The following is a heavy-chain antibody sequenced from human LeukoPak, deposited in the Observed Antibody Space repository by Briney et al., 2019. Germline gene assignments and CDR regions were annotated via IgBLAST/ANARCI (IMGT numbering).Heavy chain of an antibody. CDR1: VCSISSYY. J-gene: IGHJ4*02. CDR2: IYYSGST. D-gene: IGHD5-18*01. V-gene: IGHV4-59*01. CDR3: ASSSPGGYSYGY. Sequence: PSETLSLTCTVSVCSISSYYWIGIRQPPGKGLEGIGYIYYSGSTNYNPSLKSRVTISVDTSKTQFSLKLRSVTPADTAVYYCASSSPGGYSYGYWGEGPLVTVSS.